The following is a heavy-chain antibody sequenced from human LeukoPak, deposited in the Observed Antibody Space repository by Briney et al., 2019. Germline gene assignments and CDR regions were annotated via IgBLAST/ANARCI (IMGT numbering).Heavy chain of an antibody. CDR1: GYSFTEHY. Sequence: EASVKVSCKASGYSFTEHYIYWVRQAPGQGLGWVGRINCNSGDANSAQKFQGRVTMTRDTSVSTAYMDLSSVTSDDSAVYFCARSAGHCSNGICFTDYYMDVWGRGTTVTVSS. D-gene: IGHD2-8*01. CDR3: ARSAGHCSNGICFTDYYMDV. CDR2: INCNSGDA. V-gene: IGHV1-2*02. J-gene: IGHJ6*03.